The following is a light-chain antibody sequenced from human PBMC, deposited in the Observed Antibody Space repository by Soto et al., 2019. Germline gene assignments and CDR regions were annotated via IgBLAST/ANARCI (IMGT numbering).Light chain of an antibody. V-gene: IGKV3-11*01. Sequence: EVVLTQSPVTLSLSPGERATLSCRASQSFRGLLAWYQQKPGQAPRLLIYDAYNRATGIPPRFSGSGSGTDFTLTISSLQPDDFATYFCQQSYKTPYPFGQGTKLEIK. CDR3: QQSYKTPYP. CDR1: QSFRGL. J-gene: IGKJ2*01. CDR2: DAY.